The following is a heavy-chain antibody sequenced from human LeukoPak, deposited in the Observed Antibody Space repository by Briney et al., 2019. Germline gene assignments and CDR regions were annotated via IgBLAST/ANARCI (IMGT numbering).Heavy chain of an antibody. V-gene: IGHV1-69*01. CDR1: GGTFSSYA. J-gene: IGHJ2*01. CDR2: IIPIFGTA. CDR3: ARVVGYCTNGVCRQRYFDL. Sequence: SLKVSCKASGGTFSSYAISWVRQAPGQGLEWMGGIIPIFGTANYAQKFQGRVTITADESTSTAYMELSSLRSEDTAVYYCARVVGYCTNGVCRQRYFDLWGRGTLVTVSS. D-gene: IGHD2-8*01.